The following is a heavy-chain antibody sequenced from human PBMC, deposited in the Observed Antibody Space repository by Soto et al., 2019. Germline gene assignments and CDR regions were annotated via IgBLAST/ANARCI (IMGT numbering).Heavy chain of an antibody. D-gene: IGHD2-8*01. J-gene: IGHJ6*02. Sequence: QVTLKESGPVLLKPTETLTLTCTVSGFSLTIPRLGVSWVRQPPGKALEWLAHILSDDDKSYSTSLQSRLTISQDTSKSQVVLSMTNMEPADTATYYCTRIPGKWLSDYYYFGMDVWGQGATGTVSS. CDR2: ILSDDDK. CDR3: TRIPGKWLSDYYYFGMDV. CDR1: GFSLTIPRLG. V-gene: IGHV2-26*01.